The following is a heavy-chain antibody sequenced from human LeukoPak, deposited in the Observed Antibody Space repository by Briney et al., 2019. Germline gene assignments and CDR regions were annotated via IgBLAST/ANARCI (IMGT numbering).Heavy chain of an antibody. CDR3: ALDSYGFKWFDP. CDR1: GGSISSHY. Sequence: SETLSLTCTVSGGSISSHYWSWIRQPPGKGLEWIGYIYYSGSTNYNPSLKSRVTISVDTSKNQFSLKLSSVTAADTAVYYCALDSYGFKWFDPWGQGTLVTVSS. V-gene: IGHV4-59*11. CDR2: IYYSGST. D-gene: IGHD5-18*01. J-gene: IGHJ5*02.